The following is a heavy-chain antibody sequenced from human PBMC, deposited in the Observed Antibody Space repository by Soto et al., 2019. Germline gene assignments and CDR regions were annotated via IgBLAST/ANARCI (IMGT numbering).Heavy chain of an antibody. J-gene: IGHJ4*02. Sequence: GGSLRLSSAASGFTFSSYGMHWVRQAPGKGLEWVAVISYDGSNKYYADSVKGRFTISRDNSKDTLYLQMNSLRAEDTAVYYCAKDGRSGVVLVPAVDYWGQGTLVTSPQ. V-gene: IGHV3-30*18. D-gene: IGHD2-2*01. CDR1: GFTFSSYG. CDR3: AKDGRSGVVLVPAVDY. CDR2: ISYDGSNK.